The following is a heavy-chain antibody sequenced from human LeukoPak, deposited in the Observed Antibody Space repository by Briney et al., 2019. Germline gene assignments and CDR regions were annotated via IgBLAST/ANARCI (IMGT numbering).Heavy chain of an antibody. Sequence: SGPTLVNPTQTPTLTCTFSGFSLSTSGVGVGWIRQPPGKALEWLALIYWNDDKQNSPSLKSRLTISKDTSKNQVVLRMTNMDPVDTATYFCAHTTCGVGSCWFDPWGQGTLVTVSS. D-gene: IGHD2-8*01. V-gene: IGHV2-5*01. CDR1: GFSLSTSGVG. J-gene: IGHJ5*02. CDR2: IYWNDDK. CDR3: AHTTCGVGSCWFDP.